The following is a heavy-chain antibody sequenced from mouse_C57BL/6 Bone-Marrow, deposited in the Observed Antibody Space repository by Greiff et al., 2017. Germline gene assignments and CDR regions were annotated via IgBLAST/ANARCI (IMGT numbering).Heavy chain of an antibody. Sequence: VQLQQPGAELVKPGASVKVSCKASGYTFTSYWMHWVKQRPGQGLEWIGRIHPSDSDTNYNQKFKGKATLTVDKSSSTAYMRRSSLTSEDSAVXYCAIGRLRRYAMDYWGQGTSVTVSS. CDR2: IHPSDSDT. CDR3: AIGRLRRYAMDY. V-gene: IGHV1-74*01. D-gene: IGHD2-4*01. CDR1: GYTFTSYW. J-gene: IGHJ4*01.